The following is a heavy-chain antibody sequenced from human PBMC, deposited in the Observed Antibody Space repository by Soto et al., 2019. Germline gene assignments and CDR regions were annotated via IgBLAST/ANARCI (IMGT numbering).Heavy chain of an antibody. D-gene: IGHD3-10*01. CDR2: IYWDDDK. J-gene: IGHJ4*02. Sequence: SGPTLVNPTQTLTLTCTFSGFSLTTNKMSVGWLRQPPGKALEWLALIYWDDDKRYSPSLKSRLTISKDTSKNQVVLTMTSMDPVDSATYYCVHSREGSECYPMYFDSWGQGTLVTGS. CDR3: VHSREGSECYPMYFDS. CDR1: GFSLTTNKMS. V-gene: IGHV2-5*02.